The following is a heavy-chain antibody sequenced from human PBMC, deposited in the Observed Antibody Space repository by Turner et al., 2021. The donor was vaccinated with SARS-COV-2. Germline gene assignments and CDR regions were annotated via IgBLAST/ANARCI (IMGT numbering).Heavy chain of an antibody. J-gene: IGHJ4*02. CDR2: ISYDGSNK. V-gene: IGHV3-30*18. Sequence: QVQLVESGGGVVQPGRSLRLSCAASGFTFSSYGMPWVRQAPGKGLEWVAVISYDGSNKYYADSVKGRFTISRDNSKNTLYLQMNSLRAEDTAVYYCAKDGAPFLLYFGEPTFYFDYWGQGTLVTVSS. CDR1: GFTFSSYG. CDR3: AKDGAPFLLYFGEPTFYFDY. D-gene: IGHD3-10*01.